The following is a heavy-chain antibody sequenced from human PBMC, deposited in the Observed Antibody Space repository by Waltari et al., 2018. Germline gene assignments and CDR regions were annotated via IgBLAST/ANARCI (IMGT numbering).Heavy chain of an antibody. J-gene: IGHJ4*02. V-gene: IGHV3-30*18. CDR2: ISYDGSNK. CDR3: ANTYYYDSSGLFDY. CDR1: GFTFSSSG. D-gene: IGHD3-22*01. Sequence: QVQLVESGGGVVQPGRSLRLSCAASGFTFSSSGLPRFRQAPGKGLEWVAVISYDGSNKYYADSVKGRFTISRDNSKNTLYLQMNSLRAEDTAVYYCANTYYYDSSGLFDYWGQGTLVTVSS.